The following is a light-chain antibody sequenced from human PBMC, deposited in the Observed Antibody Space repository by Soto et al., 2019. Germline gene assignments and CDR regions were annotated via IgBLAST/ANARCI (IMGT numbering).Light chain of an antibody. CDR2: DVT. CDR1: SSDVGSYKY. Sequence: LVQPASVSGSPGQSITIFCTGTSSDVGSYKYVSWYQQHPGRAPKLMIYDVTNRPSGVSNRFSGSKSGSTASLTISGLQAEDEDDYLCTSYTTSSTYVFGTGTKVXVL. CDR3: TSYTTSSTYV. V-gene: IGLV2-14*03. J-gene: IGLJ1*01.